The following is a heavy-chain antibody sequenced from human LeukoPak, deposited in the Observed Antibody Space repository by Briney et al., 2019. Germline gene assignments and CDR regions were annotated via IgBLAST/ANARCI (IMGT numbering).Heavy chain of an antibody. J-gene: IGHJ6*03. CDR1: GGTLSSYA. CDR3: ARGLYYYDSSGYDYYYMDV. CDR2: IIPIFGTA. V-gene: IGHV1-69*05. Sequence: ASVKVSCKASGGTLSSYAISWVRQAPGQGLEWMGGIIPIFGTANYAQKFQGRVTITTDESTSTAYMELSSLRSEDTAVYYCARGLYYYDSSGYDYYYMDVWGKGTTVTVSS. D-gene: IGHD3-22*01.